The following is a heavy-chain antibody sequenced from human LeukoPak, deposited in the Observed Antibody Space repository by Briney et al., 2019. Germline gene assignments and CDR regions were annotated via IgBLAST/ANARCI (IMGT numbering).Heavy chain of an antibody. CDR1: GGSISSGGYS. CDR3: ARVVRPLGNDAFDI. Sequence: SETLSLTCAVSGGSISSGGYSWSWIRQPPGKGLEWIGYIYHSGSTYYNPSLKSRVTISVDRSKNQFSLKLSSVTAADTAVYYCARVVRPLGNDAFDIWGQGTMVTVSS. CDR2: IYHSGST. J-gene: IGHJ3*02. V-gene: IGHV4-30-2*01. D-gene: IGHD2-15*01.